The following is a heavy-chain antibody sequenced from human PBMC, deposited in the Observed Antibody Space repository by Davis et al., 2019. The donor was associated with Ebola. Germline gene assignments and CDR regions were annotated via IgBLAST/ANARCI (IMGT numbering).Heavy chain of an antibody. J-gene: IGHJ4*02. D-gene: IGHD6-19*01. CDR3: ATTQWLREFDN. Sequence: GESLKISCATSGFRFSDYGMHWVRQAPGKGLEWVAVVSYDGIYKYYADSVRGRFIISRDKSNNTLYLEMSSLRVDDTAVYYCATTQWLREFDNWGQGTLVTVSS. CDR1: GFRFSDYG. CDR2: VSYDGIYK. V-gene: IGHV3-30*03.